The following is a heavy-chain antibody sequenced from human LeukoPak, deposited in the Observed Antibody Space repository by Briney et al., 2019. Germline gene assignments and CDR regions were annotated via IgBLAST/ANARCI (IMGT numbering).Heavy chain of an antibody. CDR3: ARGVMIVVGLGYNWFDP. CDR2: ISAYNGNT. CDR1: GYTFTSYG. V-gene: IGHV1-18*01. J-gene: IGHJ5*02. Sequence: ASVKVSCKASGYTFTSYGISWVRQAPGQGLEWMRWISAYNGNTNYAQKLQGRVTMTTDTSTSTAYMELRSLRSDDTAVYYCARGVMIVVGLGYNWFDPWGQGTLVTVSS. D-gene: IGHD3-22*01.